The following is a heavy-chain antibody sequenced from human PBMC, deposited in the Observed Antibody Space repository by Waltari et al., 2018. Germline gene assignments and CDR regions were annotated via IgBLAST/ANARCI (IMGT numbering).Heavy chain of an antibody. J-gene: IGHJ5*02. CDR3: ARGRRYCSSTSCYWVWFDP. CDR2: INHSGST. Sequence: QVQLQQWGAGLLKPSETLSLTCAVYGGSFSGYYWSWIRQPPGKGLEWIGEINHSGSTNYNPSLKSRVTISVDTSKNQFSLKLSSVTAADTAVHYCARGRRYCSSTSCYWVWFDPWGQGTLVTVSS. CDR1: GGSFSGYY. V-gene: IGHV4-34*01. D-gene: IGHD2-2*01.